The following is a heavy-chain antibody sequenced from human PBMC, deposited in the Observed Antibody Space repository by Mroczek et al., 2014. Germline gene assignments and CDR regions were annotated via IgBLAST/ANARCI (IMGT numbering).Heavy chain of an antibody. V-gene: IGHV3-33*01. CDR2: IWYDGSNK. CDR3: ARDSEYYYFDY. J-gene: IGHJ4*02. CDR1: GFTFSSYG. Sequence: QVQLQESGGGVVQPGRSLRLSCAASGFTFSSYGMHWVRQAPGKGLEWVAVIWYDGSNKYYADSVKGRFTISRDNSKNTLYLQMNSLRAEDTAVYYCARDSEYYYFDYWGQGTLVTVSS. D-gene: IGHD6-6*01.